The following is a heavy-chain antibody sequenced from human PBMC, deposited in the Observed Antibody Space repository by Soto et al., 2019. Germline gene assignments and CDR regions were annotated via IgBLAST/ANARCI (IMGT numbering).Heavy chain of an antibody. CDR1: GDSVSSNSAA. CDR3: ARVGAEGKLAVAAYYYYGMDV. J-gene: IGHJ6*02. D-gene: IGHD6-19*01. CDR2: TYYRSKWYN. V-gene: IGHV6-1*01. Sequence: SQTLSLTCAISGDSVSSNSAAWNWIRQSPSRGLEWLGRTYYRSKWYNDYAVSVKSRITINPDTSKNQFSLQLNSVTPEDMAVYYCARVGAEGKLAVAAYYYYGMDVWGQGTTVTVSS.